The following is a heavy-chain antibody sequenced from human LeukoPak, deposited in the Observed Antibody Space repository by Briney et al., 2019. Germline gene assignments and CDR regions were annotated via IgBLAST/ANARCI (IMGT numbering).Heavy chain of an antibody. CDR1: GFNFRSYG. Sequence: GGSLRLSCAASGFNFRSYGMHWVRHTPGKGLEWVAFIQYDGSTKVYADSVKGRVTISRDNSRNTVHLQMNSLKAEDTAVYYCAKVPRMAYYYYMDVWGKGTTVTVSS. J-gene: IGHJ6*03. CDR3: AKVPRMAYYYYMDV. D-gene: IGHD2-8*01. V-gene: IGHV3-30*02. CDR2: IQYDGSTK.